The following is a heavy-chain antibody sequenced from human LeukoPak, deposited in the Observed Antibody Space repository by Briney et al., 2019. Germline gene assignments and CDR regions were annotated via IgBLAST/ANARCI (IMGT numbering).Heavy chain of an antibody. J-gene: IGHJ2*01. V-gene: IGHV4-34*01. CDR1: GGSLSGHF. CDR2: INHSGST. CDR3: ASYYYDSSGYYRPYWYFDL. Sequence: SETLSLTCAVYGGSLSGHFWNWIRQPPGKGLEWIGEINHSGSTNYNPALKSRVSISVDTSKNQFSLKLSSVTAADTAVYYCASYYYDSSGYYRPYWYFDLWSRGTLVTVSS. D-gene: IGHD3-22*01.